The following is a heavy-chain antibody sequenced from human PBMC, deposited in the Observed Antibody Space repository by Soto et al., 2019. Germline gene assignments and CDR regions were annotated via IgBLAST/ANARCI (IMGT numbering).Heavy chain of an antibody. CDR3: AVRGVTTPLGYYYGMDV. D-gene: IGHD3-10*01. J-gene: IGHJ6*02. V-gene: IGHV3-23*01. CDR1: GFTFSSYA. CDR2: ISGSGGGT. Sequence: EVQLLESGGGLVQPGGSLRLSCAASGFTFSSYAMSWVRQAPGKGLEWVSAISGSGGGTYYADSVKGRFTISRDNSKNTLYLQMNSLRAEHTAVYYCAVRGVTTPLGYYYGMDVWGQGTTVTVSS.